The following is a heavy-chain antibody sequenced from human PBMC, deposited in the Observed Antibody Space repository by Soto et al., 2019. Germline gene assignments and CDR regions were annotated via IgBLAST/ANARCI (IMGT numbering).Heavy chain of an antibody. CDR1: GGSISSYY. V-gene: IGHV4-59*12. D-gene: IGHD3-10*01. J-gene: IGHJ4*02. CDR2: IYYSGST. CDR3: ARYNVSGGSVDY. Sequence: PSETLSLTCTVSGGSISSYYWSWIRQPPGKGLEWIGYIYYSGSTNYNPSLKSRVTISVDTSQSQFSLKLDSVTAADTAVYFCARYNVSGGSVDYWGQGALVTVSS.